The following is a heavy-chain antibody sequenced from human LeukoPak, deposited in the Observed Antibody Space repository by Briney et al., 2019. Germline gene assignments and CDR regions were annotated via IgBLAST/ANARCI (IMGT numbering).Heavy chain of an antibody. Sequence: GASVKVSCKASGYTFTSYDINWVRQATGQGLEWMGWMNPNSGNTGYAQKFQGRVTVTRNTSISTAYMELSSLRSEDTAVYYCARWGHYYGSGSYQNWFDPWGQGTLVTVSS. CDR1: GYTFTSYD. J-gene: IGHJ5*02. V-gene: IGHV1-8*01. CDR3: ARWGHYYGSGSYQNWFDP. D-gene: IGHD3-10*01. CDR2: MNPNSGNT.